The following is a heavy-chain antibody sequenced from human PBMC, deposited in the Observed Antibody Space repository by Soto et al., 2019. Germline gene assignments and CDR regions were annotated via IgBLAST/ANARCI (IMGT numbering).Heavy chain of an antibody. CDR2: IYWDDDK. D-gene: IGHD2-2*01. Sequence: SGPTLVNPTQTLTLTCTFSGFSLNTSGVGVGWIRQPPGKALEWLALIYWDDDKRYSPSLKSRLTITKDTSKNQVVLTMTNMDPVDTATYYCAHKSVSCISTSCYHWFDPWGLGTLVTVSS. V-gene: IGHV2-5*02. CDR1: GFSLNTSGVG. J-gene: IGHJ5*02. CDR3: AHKSVSCISTSCYHWFDP.